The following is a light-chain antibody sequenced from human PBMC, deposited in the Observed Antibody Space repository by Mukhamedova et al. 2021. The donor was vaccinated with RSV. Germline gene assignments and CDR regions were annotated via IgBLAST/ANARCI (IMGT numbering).Light chain of an antibody. Sequence: GESATLSCRASQSVSSNLAWYQQKPGQAPRLLISGASTRATGIPARFSGSGSGTEFTLTISSLQSEDIAVYYCQQYNKWPLTFGG. V-gene: IGKV3-15*01. J-gene: IGKJ4*01. CDR1: QSVSSN. CDR3: QQYNKWPLT. CDR2: GAS.